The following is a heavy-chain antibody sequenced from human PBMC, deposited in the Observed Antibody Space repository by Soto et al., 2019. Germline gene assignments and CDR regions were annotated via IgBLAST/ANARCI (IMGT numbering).Heavy chain of an antibody. D-gene: IGHD5-12*01. CDR2: IYLGDSDT. J-gene: IGHJ6*01. CDR3: ARHGSNMVATQFSGIDI. Sequence: GESLKISCKLFVSTFANYWVAWVRQMPGKGLEWMGIIYLGDSDTRYSPSFQGQVLISADKSTSTVYLQWVSLKASDTAMYYCARHGSNMVATQFSGIDIWGQGTTVTVSS. CDR1: VSTFANYW. V-gene: IGHV5-51*01.